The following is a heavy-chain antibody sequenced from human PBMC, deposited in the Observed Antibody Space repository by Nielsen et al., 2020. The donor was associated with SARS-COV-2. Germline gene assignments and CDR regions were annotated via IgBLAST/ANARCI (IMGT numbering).Heavy chain of an antibody. CDR3: VKPSGFNVGSLPTANRDFV. V-gene: IGHV3-64D*08. Sequence: GESLKISCEVSGFAFSAYPMQWVRQAPGRGLEYVSVINNDGTITYYVDSVKGRFTISRDNSKNTLYLQMSGLRSDDTSVYYCVKPSGFNVGSLPTANRDFVWGQGTMVTVSS. J-gene: IGHJ3*01. D-gene: IGHD5-12*01. CDR1: GFAFSAYP. CDR2: INNDGTIT.